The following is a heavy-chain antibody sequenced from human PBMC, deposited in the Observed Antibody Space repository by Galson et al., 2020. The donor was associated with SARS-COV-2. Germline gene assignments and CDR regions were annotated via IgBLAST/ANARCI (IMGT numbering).Heavy chain of an antibody. V-gene: IGHV4-34*01. CDR1: GGSFSDYY. CDR2: SNHRGST. J-gene: IGHJ4*02. Sequence: ETRSLTCAVYGGSFSDYYWNWLRQPPGKGLEWIGESNHRGSTNYNPSHKSRVIIPVDMSKNQLSLKLTSVTVADTAVYFCASYPYGSGISAFDDWGQGILVIVSS. CDR3: ASYPYGSGISAFDD. D-gene: IGHD3-10*01.